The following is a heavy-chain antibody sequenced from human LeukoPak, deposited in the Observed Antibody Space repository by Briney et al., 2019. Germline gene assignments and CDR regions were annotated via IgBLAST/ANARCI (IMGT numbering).Heavy chain of an antibody. D-gene: IGHD5-12*01. CDR2: INHRGST. CDR1: GGSFSGYY. J-gene: IGHJ4*02. CDR3: ARGGPSGYVD. V-gene: IGHV4-34*01. Sequence: PSETLSLTCAVYGGSFSGYYWSWIRQPPGNGLEWIGEINHRGSTNYNPSLKSRVTISVDTSTNQFSLKLSSVTAADTAVYYCARGGPSGYVDWGQGTLVTVSS.